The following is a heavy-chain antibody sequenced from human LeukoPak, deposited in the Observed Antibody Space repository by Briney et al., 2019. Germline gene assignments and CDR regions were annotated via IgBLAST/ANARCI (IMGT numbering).Heavy chain of an antibody. CDR3: AGASAWGSSSGGLADY. Sequence: SETLCLTCAVSGVSVSAGHHYWIWIRQPAGKGLEWIGRIYGRGSPNYNSSFQSRVSMSIDTSTNHFSLNLNSVTAADTAVYYCAGASAWGSSSGGLADYWGHGTLVTVSS. J-gene: IGHJ4*01. CDR1: GVSVSAGHHY. V-gene: IGHV4-61*02. D-gene: IGHD3-16*01. CDR2: IYGRGSP.